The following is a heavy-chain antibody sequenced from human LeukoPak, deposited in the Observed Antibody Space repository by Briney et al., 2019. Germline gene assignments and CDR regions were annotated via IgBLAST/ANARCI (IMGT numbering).Heavy chain of an antibody. CDR2: IYPGDSDT. J-gene: IGHJ4*02. Sequence: GESLKISCKGSGYSFTSYWIGWVRQMPGKGLEWMGIIYPGDSDTRYSPSFQGQVTISADKSISTAYLQWSSLKASDTAMYYCARQYLSYSSSWYFDYWGQGTLVTVSS. V-gene: IGHV5-51*01. CDR1: GYSFTSYW. CDR3: ARQYLSYSSSWYFDY. D-gene: IGHD6-13*01.